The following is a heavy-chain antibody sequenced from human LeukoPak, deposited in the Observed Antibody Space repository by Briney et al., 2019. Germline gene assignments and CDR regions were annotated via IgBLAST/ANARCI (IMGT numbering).Heavy chain of an antibody. J-gene: IGHJ4*02. CDR1: GYTFTVYY. D-gene: IGHD6-19*01. V-gene: IGHV1-2*02. CDR2: INPNSGGT. Sequence: ASVKVSCKASGYTFTVYYMHWVRQPPGQGLERMGWINPNSGGTNYAQKFQGRVTMTRDTSISTAYMELSRLRSDDTAVYYCARDRTRTGYSSGWYHDYWGQGTLVTVSS. CDR3: ARDRTRTGYSSGWYHDY.